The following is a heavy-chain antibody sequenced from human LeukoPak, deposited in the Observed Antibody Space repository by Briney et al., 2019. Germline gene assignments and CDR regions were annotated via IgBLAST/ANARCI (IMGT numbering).Heavy chain of an antibody. CDR3: ARDVLASSGWPTSHFDC. Sequence: PGGSLRLSCAASGFTFSDYYMSWIRQAPGKGLEWVSYISSSGSTIYYADSVKGRFIISRDNAKNSLYLQMNSLRAEDTAVYYCARDVLASSGWPTSHFDCWGQGALVTVSS. J-gene: IGHJ4*02. D-gene: IGHD6-19*01. CDR2: ISSSGSTI. V-gene: IGHV3-11*04. CDR1: GFTFSDYY.